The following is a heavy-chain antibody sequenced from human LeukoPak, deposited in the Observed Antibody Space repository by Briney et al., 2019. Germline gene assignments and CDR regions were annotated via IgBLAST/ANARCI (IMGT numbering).Heavy chain of an antibody. CDR1: GFTFSSYA. D-gene: IGHD3-16*01. Sequence: QPGRSLRLSCAASGFTFSSYAMHWVRQAPGKGLEWVAVISYDGSNKYYADSVKGRFTISRDNSKNTLYLQMNSLRAEDTAVYYCARDHVTPYYYYGMDVWGQGTTVTVSS. CDR2: ISYDGSNK. J-gene: IGHJ6*02. CDR3: ARDHVTPYYYYGMDV. V-gene: IGHV3-30-3*01.